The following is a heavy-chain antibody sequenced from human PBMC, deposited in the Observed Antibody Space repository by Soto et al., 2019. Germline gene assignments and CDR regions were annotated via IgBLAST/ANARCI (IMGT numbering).Heavy chain of an antibody. CDR2: IYYSGST. CDR1: GGSISSYY. V-gene: IGHV4-59*01. J-gene: IGHJ5*02. CDR3: ARDLENNWFDP. Sequence: SETLSLTCTVFGGSISSYYWSWIRQPPGKGLEWIGYIYYSGSTNYNPSLKSRVTISVDTSKNQFSLKLSSVTAADTAVYYCARDLENNWFDPWGQGTLVTVSS.